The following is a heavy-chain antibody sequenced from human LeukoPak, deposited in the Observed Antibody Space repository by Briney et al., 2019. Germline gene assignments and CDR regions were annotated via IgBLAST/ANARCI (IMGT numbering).Heavy chain of an antibody. Sequence: GGSLRLSCAASGFTFDDHGMSWVRHAPGKGLEWVSGINWNGGSTGYADSVKGRCTISRDNAKNSLYLQMNSLRAEGTALYYCARGGSGGNYYYMDVWGKGTTVTVSS. D-gene: IGHD3-10*01. CDR3: ARGGSGGNYYYMDV. CDR1: GFTFDDHG. J-gene: IGHJ6*03. CDR2: INWNGGST. V-gene: IGHV3-20*04.